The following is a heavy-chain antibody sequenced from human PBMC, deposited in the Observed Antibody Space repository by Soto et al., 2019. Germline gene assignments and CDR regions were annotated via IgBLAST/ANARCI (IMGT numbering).Heavy chain of an antibody. CDR1: GFSFSSYE. CDR3: ARDRWGGGMDV. J-gene: IGHJ6*02. V-gene: IGHV3-48*03. Sequence: EVQLVESGGGLVQPGGSLRPSCAASGFSFSSYEMNWVRQAPGKGLEWVSYIRSSGSSTYYVDSVKGRVTISRDNAKNSLYLQMSSLRAEDTAVYYCARDRWGGGMDVWGQGTTVTVSS. D-gene: IGHD3-16*01. CDR2: IRSSGSST.